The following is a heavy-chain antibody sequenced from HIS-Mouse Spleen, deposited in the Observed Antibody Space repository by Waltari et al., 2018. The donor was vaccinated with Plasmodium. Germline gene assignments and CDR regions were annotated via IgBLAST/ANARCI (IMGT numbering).Heavy chain of an antibody. CDR3: ASSWYWYFDL. J-gene: IGHJ2*01. D-gene: IGHD6-13*01. Sequence: EVQLVESGGGLVQPGGSLRPSSAPSGFTFSRYWMSWVRQAPGKGLEWVANIKQDGSEKYYVDSVKGRFTISRDNAKNSLYLQMNSLRAEDTAVYYCASSWYWYFDLWGRGTLVTVSS. V-gene: IGHV3-7*01. CDR1: GFTFSRYW. CDR2: IKQDGSEK.